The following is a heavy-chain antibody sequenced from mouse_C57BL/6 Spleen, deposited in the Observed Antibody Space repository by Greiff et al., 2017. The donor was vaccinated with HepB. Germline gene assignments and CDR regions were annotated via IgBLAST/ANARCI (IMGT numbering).Heavy chain of an antibody. CDR1: GYTFTSYW. D-gene: IGHD1-1*01. Sequence: QVQLQQSGAELVRPGSSVKLSCKASGYTFTSYWMDWVKQRPGQGLEWIGNIYPSDSETHYNQKFKDKATFTVDKSSSTAYMQLSSLTSEDSAVYYCARGITTVVEMVDYWGQGTTLTVSS. CDR2: IYPSDSET. CDR3: ARGITTVVEMVDY. V-gene: IGHV1-61*01. J-gene: IGHJ2*01.